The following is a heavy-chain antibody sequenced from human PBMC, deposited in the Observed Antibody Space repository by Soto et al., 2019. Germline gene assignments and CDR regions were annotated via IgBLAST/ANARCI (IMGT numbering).Heavy chain of an antibody. Sequence: PSETLSLTCTVSGGSISSSRYYWGWIRQPPGKGLEWIGNIYYSGSTYYNPSLKSRVTISVDTSKNQFSLKLSSVTAADTAVYYCARQGSGSYDPRFDYWGQGTLVTVSS. J-gene: IGHJ4*02. V-gene: IGHV4-39*01. CDR3: ARQGSGSYDPRFDY. CDR1: GGSISSSRYY. CDR2: IYYSGST. D-gene: IGHD1-26*01.